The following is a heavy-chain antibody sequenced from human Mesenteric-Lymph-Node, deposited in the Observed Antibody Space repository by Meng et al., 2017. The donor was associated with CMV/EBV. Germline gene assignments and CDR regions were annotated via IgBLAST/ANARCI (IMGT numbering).Heavy chain of an antibody. V-gene: IGHV1-69*08. CDR2: VIPILGTP. D-gene: IGHD2-8*01. J-gene: IGHJ5*02. CDR3: ARDLSNVNTWWLDP. Sequence: SVKVSCKASGGLFSTYTFNWVRQAPGQGLEWMGRVIPILGTPNYAQKFQGRLTVTADRSAWTASMELRGLRSEDTAVYYCARDLSNVNTWWLDPWGQGTLVTVSS. CDR1: GGLFSTYT.